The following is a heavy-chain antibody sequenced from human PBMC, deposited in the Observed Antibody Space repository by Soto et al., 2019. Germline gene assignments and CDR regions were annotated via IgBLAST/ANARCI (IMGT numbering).Heavy chain of an antibody. J-gene: IGHJ4*02. Sequence: EVQLVESGGGLVQPGGSLRLSCAASGFTFSSYSMNWVRQAPGKGLEWLSYISSSISTMHYADSVKGRLTISRDNAKNSLYLQINSLSDEDTAVYYCAREVRDTAVADFDYWGQGTLVTVSS. CDR1: GFTFSSYS. D-gene: IGHD5-18*01. V-gene: IGHV3-48*02. CDR2: ISSSISTM. CDR3: AREVRDTAVADFDY.